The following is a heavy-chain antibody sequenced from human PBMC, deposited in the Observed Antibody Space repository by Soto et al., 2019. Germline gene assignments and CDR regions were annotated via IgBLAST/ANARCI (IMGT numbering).Heavy chain of an antibody. CDR1: GFTFSNYW. D-gene: IGHD2-2*01. CDR3: ARGDCSSTSCYPSD. Sequence: HPGGSLRLSCAASGFTFSNYWTSWVRQAPGKGLEWVASINQDGSETYYVDSVKGRFTISRDNAKNSLYLQMNSLRAEDTALYHCARGDCSSTSCYPSDWGQGTLVTVSS. V-gene: IGHV3-7*03. J-gene: IGHJ4*02. CDR2: INQDGSET.